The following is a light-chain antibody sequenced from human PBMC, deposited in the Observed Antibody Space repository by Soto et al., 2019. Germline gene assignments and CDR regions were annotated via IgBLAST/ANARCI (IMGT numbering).Light chain of an antibody. V-gene: IGKV3-20*01. CDR2: GAS. Sequence: EIVLTQSPGTLSLSPGERATLSCRASQSVSSTYLAWYQQKPGQAPRLLIFGASNRATGIPDRFSGSGSGTDFTLTISRLEPEDFAVYYCQQCDSSPWTFGQGTKVDIK. J-gene: IGKJ1*01. CDR3: QQCDSSPWT. CDR1: QSVSSTY.